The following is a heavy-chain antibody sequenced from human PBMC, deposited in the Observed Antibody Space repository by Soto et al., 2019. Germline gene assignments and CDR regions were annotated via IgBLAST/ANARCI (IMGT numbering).Heavy chain of an antibody. D-gene: IGHD2-15*01. CDR1: GFSFSSYS. CDR2: INQDGSEK. CDR3: SRLSRGAPGGSC. V-gene: IGHV3-7*03. J-gene: IGHJ4*02. Sequence: EVQLVESGGGLVQPGGSLRLSCAASGFSFSSYSMIWARQVPGKGLEWLAKINQDGSEKNYVDSVRGRFTISRDNAKSSVYLQLGSLRAEDTAVYFCSRLSRGAPGGSCWGQGTMVTVSS.